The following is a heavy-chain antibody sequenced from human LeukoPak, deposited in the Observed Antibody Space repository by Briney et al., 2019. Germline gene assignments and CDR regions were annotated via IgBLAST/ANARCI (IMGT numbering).Heavy chain of an antibody. J-gene: IGHJ4*02. Sequence: GGSLRLSCAASGFTFSSYSMNWVRQAPGKGLEWVSSISSSSSYIYYADSVKGRFTISRDNAKNSLYLQMNSLRAEDTAVYYCARALGSPSDPPYFDYWGQGTLVTVSS. CDR1: GFTFSSYS. CDR3: ARALGSPSDPPYFDY. D-gene: IGHD3-10*01. V-gene: IGHV3-21*01. CDR2: ISSSSSYI.